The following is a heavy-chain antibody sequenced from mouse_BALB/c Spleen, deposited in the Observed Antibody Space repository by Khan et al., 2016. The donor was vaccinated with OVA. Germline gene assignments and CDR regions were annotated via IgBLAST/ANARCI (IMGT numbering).Heavy chain of an antibody. V-gene: IGHV5-6-4*01. Sequence: EVELVESGGGLVRPGGSLKLSCAASGFSFSSYSMSWVRQTPEKRLEWVATISSGGSYTYYPDSVKGRFTISRDNAKNTLYLQMSSLKSEDTAMYYCTRHRGDYGSNPSFDYWGQGTTVTVSS. CDR2: ISSGGSYT. CDR1: GFSFSSYS. D-gene: IGHD1-1*01. J-gene: IGHJ2*01. CDR3: TRHRGDYGSNPSFDY.